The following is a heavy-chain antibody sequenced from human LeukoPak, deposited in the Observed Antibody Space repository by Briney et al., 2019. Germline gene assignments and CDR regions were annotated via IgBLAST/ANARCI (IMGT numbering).Heavy chain of an antibody. CDR1: GFTFSSYW. CDR2: IKQDGSEK. V-gene: IGHV3-7*01. Sequence: GGSLRLSCAASGFTFSSYWMSWVRQAPGKGLEWLANIKQDGSEKYYVDSVKGRFTISRDNAKNSLYLQMNSLRAEDTAVYYCARDFTGHSSSWYSGRYYFDYWGQGTLVTVSS. D-gene: IGHD6-13*01. J-gene: IGHJ4*02. CDR3: ARDFTGHSSSWYSGRYYFDY.